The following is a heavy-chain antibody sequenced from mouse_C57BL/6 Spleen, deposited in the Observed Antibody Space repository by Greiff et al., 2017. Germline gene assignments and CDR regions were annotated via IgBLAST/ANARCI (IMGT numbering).Heavy chain of an antibody. D-gene: IGHD1-1*01. J-gene: IGHJ1*03. Sequence: QVQLQQPGAELVKPGASVKMSCKASGYTFPSYWITWVKQRPGQGLEWIGDIYPGSGSTNYNEKFKSKATLTVDTSSSTAYMQLSSLTSEDSAVYYCASYYYGSSYGYFDVWGTGTTVTVSS. V-gene: IGHV1-55*01. CDR2: IYPGSGST. CDR3: ASYYYGSSYGYFDV. CDR1: GYTFPSYW.